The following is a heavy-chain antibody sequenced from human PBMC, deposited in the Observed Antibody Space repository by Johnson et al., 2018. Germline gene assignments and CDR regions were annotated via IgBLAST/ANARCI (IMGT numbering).Heavy chain of an antibody. D-gene: IGHD4-11*01. V-gene: IGHV3-9*01. J-gene: IGHJ4*02. CDR3: AKDTTALGY. Sequence: VQLVESGGGLVQPGRSLRLSCAASGFIFDDYAMHWVRQAPGRGLEWVSGISWNSGSIGYADSVKGRFTISRDNAKKSLYLQMNSLRAEDTALYYCAKDTTALGYWGQGTLVTVSS. CDR2: ISWNSGSI. CDR1: GFIFDDYA.